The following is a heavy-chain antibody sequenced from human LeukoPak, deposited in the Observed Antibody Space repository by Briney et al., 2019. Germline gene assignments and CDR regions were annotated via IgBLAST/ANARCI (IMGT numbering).Heavy chain of an antibody. J-gene: IGHJ4*02. V-gene: IGHV1-3*01. CDR2: INAGNGNT. CDR1: GYTFTSYA. CDR3: ARVSGGWYYFDY. Sequence: ASVKVSCKASGYTFTSYAMHWVRQAPGQRLEWMGWINAGNGNTKYSQKSQGRVTITRDTPASTAYMELSSLRSEDTAVYYCARVSGGWYYFDYWGQGTLVTVSS. D-gene: IGHD6-19*01.